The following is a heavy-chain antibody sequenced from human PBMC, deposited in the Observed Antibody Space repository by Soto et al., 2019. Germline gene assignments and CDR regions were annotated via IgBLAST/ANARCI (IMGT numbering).Heavy chain of an antibody. V-gene: IGHV4-59*01. J-gene: IGHJ5*02. D-gene: IGHD4-17*01. CDR2: IYYSGST. Sequence: SETLSLTCTVSGGSISSYYWSWIRQPPGKGLEWIGYIYYSGSTNYNPSLKSRVTISVDTSKNQFSLKLSSVTAAGTAVYYCARSYYGDYVWFDPWGQGTLVTVSS. CDR3: ARSYYGDYVWFDP. CDR1: GGSISSYY.